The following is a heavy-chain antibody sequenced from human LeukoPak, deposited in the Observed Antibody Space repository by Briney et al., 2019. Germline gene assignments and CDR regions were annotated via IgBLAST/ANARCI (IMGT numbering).Heavy chain of an antibody. Sequence: PSETLSLTCAVYGGSFSGYYWSWIRQPPGKGQEWIGEVNHSGSTNYNPSLKSRVTISVDTSKNQFSLKLSSVTAADTAVYYCARGFRSSGTSFDYWGQGTLVTVSS. CDR3: ARGFRSSGTSFDY. J-gene: IGHJ4*02. D-gene: IGHD6-6*01. V-gene: IGHV4-34*01. CDR1: GGSFSGYY. CDR2: VNHSGST.